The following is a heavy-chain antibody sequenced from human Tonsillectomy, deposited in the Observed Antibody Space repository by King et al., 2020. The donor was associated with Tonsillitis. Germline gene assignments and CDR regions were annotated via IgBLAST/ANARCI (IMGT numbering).Heavy chain of an antibody. Sequence: QLVQSGAEVKKPGESLKISCKGSGYRFTNYWIGWVRQMPGKGLEWMGIIYPGDSDTRYSPSFQGQVTISADNSISTAYLQGSSRKASDTAMYYGAKGSSSSVYYYHVDVWGKGTTVTVSS. CDR3: AKGSSSSVYYYHVDV. D-gene: IGHD6-6*01. CDR1: GYRFTNYW. V-gene: IGHV5-51*03. J-gene: IGHJ6*03. CDR2: IYPGDSDT.